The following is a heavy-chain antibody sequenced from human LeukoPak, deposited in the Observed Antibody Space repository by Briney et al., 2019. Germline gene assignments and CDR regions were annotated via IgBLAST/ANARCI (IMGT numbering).Heavy chain of an antibody. CDR3: TAEVGPYYGSGSYFVY. D-gene: IGHD3-10*01. CDR2: IKSKTDGGTT. CDR1: GFTFSNAW. V-gene: IGHV3-15*01. J-gene: IGHJ4*02. Sequence: GGSLRLSCAASGFTFSNAWMSWVHQAPGKGLEWVGRIKSKTDGGTTDYAAPVKGRFTISRDDSKNTLYLQMNSLKTEDTAVYYCTAEVGPYYGSGSYFVYWGQGTLVTVSS.